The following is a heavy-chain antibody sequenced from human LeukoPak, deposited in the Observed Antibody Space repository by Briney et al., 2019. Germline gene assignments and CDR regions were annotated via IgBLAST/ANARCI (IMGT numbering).Heavy chain of an antibody. V-gene: IGHV4-4*02. Sequence: SGTLSLTCAVSGGSISSSNWWSWVRQPPGKGLEWIGEIYHSGSTNYNPSLKSRVTISVDKSKNQFSLKLSPVTAADTAVYYCARYYDSSGYYHPVDAFDIWGQGTMVTVSS. CDR1: GGSISSSNW. CDR3: ARYYDSSGYYHPVDAFDI. D-gene: IGHD3-22*01. J-gene: IGHJ3*02. CDR2: IYHSGST.